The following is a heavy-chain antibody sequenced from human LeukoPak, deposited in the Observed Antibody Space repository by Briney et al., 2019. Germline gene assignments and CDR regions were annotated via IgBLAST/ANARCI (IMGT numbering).Heavy chain of an antibody. D-gene: IGHD5-24*01. CDR1: GYTFTSYA. Sequence: ASVKVSCKASGYTFTSYAMNWVRQARGQGLEWMGWINTNTGNPTFSQGFTGRFVISLDTSVSTAYLQISSLKAEDTAVYYCAGVGWLQISDAFDIWGQGTMVTVSS. CDR3: AGVGWLQISDAFDI. J-gene: IGHJ3*02. V-gene: IGHV7-4-1*02. CDR2: INTNTGNP.